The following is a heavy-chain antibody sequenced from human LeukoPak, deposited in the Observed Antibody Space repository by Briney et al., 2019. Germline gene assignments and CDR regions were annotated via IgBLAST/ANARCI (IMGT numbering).Heavy chain of an antibody. CDR2: IYYSGST. Sequence: PSETLSLTCTVSGGSISSSSYYWGWIRQPPGKGLEWIGSIYYSGSTNYNPSLKSRVTISVDTSKNQFSLKLSSVTAADTAVYYCARFLRVVTRGPFDYWGQGTLVTVSS. CDR1: GGSISSSSYY. V-gene: IGHV4-39*07. D-gene: IGHD3-22*01. J-gene: IGHJ4*02. CDR3: ARFLRVVTRGPFDY.